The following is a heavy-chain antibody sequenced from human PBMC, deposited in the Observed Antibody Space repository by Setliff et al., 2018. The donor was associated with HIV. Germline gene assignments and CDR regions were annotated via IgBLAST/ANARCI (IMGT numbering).Heavy chain of an antibody. CDR2: ITSSGDNT. CDR3: AREFSGTRYRYFDS. J-gene: IGHJ4*02. V-gene: IGHV3-23*01. D-gene: IGHD5-12*01. Sequence: PGGSLRLSCAASGFTFSNYAMTWVRQAPGKGLEWVSVITSSGDNTYYADFVKGRFTLSRDNSKNTLYLQMNSLRAEDMAVYYCAREFSGTRYRYFDSWGQGTLVTVSS. CDR1: GFTFSNYA.